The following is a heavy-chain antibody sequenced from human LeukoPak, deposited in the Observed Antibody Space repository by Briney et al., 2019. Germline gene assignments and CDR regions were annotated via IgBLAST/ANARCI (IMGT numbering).Heavy chain of an antibody. CDR1: GGTFSSYA. V-gene: IGHV1-69*04. D-gene: IGHD2-2*01. J-gene: IGHJ6*02. CDR3: ASPPAAKRYYYYGMDV. CDR2: IIPILGIA. Sequence: ASVKVSCKASGGTFSSYAIRWVRQAPGQGLEWMGRIIPILGIANYAQKFQGRVTITADKSTSTAYMELSSLRSEDTAVHYCASPPAAKRYYYYGMDVWGQGTTVTVSS.